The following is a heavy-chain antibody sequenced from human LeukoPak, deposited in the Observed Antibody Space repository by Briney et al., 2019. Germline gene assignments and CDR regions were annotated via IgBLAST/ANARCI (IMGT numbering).Heavy chain of an antibody. CDR3: ARLIGGGPNYYGMDV. Sequence: GESLKISCKVSGYSFTGYWIGWLRRMPGKGLEWMGIIYPGDSDTRYSPSFQGQVTISADRSINTAYLQWSSLKASDTAMYYCARLIGGGPNYYGMDVWGQGTTVTVPS. J-gene: IGHJ6*02. V-gene: IGHV5-51*01. CDR1: GYSFTGYW. D-gene: IGHD3-10*01. CDR2: IYPGDSDT.